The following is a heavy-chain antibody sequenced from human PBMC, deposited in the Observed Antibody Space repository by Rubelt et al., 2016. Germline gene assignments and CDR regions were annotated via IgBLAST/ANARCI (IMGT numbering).Heavy chain of an antibody. CDR1: GYTFTSYG. CDR2: ISAYHGNT. CDR3: ARASTDFWSGSSNP. D-gene: IGHD3-3*01. Sequence: QVQLVQSVPEVKKPGASVKVSCRASGYTFTSYGISWVRQAPGQGLEWMGWISAYHGNTHYAQRVQGRIPTTTDTAKRTAHRELRSLRSDDTAVYYCARASTDFWSGSSNPWGQGTLVTVSS. J-gene: IGHJ5*02. V-gene: IGHV1-18*01.